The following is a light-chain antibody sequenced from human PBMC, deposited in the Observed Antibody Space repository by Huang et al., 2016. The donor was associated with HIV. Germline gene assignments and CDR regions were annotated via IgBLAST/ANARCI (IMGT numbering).Light chain of an antibody. CDR2: NAS. J-gene: IGKJ4*01. V-gene: IGKV3-11*01. CDR1: QRGGSY. CDR3: QHRSNWPLT. Sequence: EIVLTQSPVTLSLSPGERATLSCRARQRGGSYLAWYRQKPGQAPRRLIYNASYRATDIPARFSGSESGTDFPLTISSLEPEDFAVYYCQHRSNWPLTFGGGTKVEIK.